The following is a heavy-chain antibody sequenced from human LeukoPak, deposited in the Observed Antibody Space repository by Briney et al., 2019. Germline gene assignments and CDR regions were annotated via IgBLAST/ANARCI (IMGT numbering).Heavy chain of an antibody. J-gene: IGHJ5*02. CDR3: ARDQSGSGFDP. CDR2: IYYSGST. CDR1: GGSISSYY. V-gene: IGHV4-59*01. D-gene: IGHD2-15*01. Sequence: SETLSLTCTVSGGSISSYYWSWIRQPPGKGLEWIGYIYYSGSTNYNPSLKGRVTISVDTSKNQFSLKLSSVTAADTAVYYCARDQSGSGFDPWGQGTLVTVSS.